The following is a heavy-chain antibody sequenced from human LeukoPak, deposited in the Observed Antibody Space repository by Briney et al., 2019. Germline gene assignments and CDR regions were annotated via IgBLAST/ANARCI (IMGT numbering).Heavy chain of an antibody. D-gene: IGHD3-10*01. V-gene: IGHV3-7*01. Sequence: GGSLRLSCAASGFTFSRYWMSSVRQAPGKGLEWVANIKQDGSEKYYVDSVKGRFTISRDNAKKSLYLQMNSLRAEDTAVYYCARGRGLAYYYYYMDVWGSGTTVTISS. CDR2: IKQDGSEK. CDR3: ARGRGLAYYYYYMDV. CDR1: GFTFSRYW. J-gene: IGHJ6*03.